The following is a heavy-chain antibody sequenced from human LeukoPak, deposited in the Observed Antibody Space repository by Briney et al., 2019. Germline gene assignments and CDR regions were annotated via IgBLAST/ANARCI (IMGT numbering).Heavy chain of an antibody. V-gene: IGHV4-59*01. J-gene: IGHJ1*01. CDR2: VYHSGTT. D-gene: IGHD2-15*01. Sequence: SETLSLTCSVSGGSITNYFWTWIRQPPGKGLEWIGYVYHSGTTNYNPSLKSRVTISADTSKNQFSLKLNSVTAADTAVYYCAQRAPYSPAYSQHWGQGTLVTVSS. CDR1: GGSITNYF. CDR3: AQRAPYSPAYSQH.